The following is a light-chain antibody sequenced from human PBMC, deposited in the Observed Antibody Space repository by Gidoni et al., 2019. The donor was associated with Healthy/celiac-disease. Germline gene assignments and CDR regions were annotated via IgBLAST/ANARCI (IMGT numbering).Light chain of an antibody. CDR2: EVS. CDR1: SSDVGGYNY. J-gene: IGLJ1*01. Sequence: PGQSITISCTGTSSDVGGYNYVSWYQQHPGKAPKLMIYEVSNRPSGVSNRFSGSKSGNTASLTISGLQAEDEADYYCSSYTSSSAGVFGTGTKITVL. V-gene: IGLV2-14*01. CDR3: SSYTSSSAGV.